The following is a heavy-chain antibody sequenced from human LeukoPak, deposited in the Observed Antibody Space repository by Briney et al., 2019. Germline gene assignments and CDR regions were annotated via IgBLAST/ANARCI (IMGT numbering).Heavy chain of an antibody. D-gene: IGHD3-3*01. J-gene: IGHJ1*01. V-gene: IGHV3-11*01. CDR1: GFTSSDYN. CDR2: ISSSGSTI. CDR3: AKEERRKQLRLLEWIQN. Sequence: GRSLSPSCAASGFTSSDYNMSWIRRAPGRGLGWVSYISSSGSTIYYADSEKGRFAISRDDAKNFQYLQLNSLEVEDTGGYYCAKEERRKQLRLLEWIQNWGEGPRVTVS.